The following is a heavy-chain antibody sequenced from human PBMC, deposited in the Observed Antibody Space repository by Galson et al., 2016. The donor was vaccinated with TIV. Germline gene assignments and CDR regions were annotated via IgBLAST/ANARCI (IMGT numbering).Heavy chain of an antibody. CDR2: MNPNSGNT. J-gene: IGHJ4*02. V-gene: IGHV1-8*01. CDR3: AQLVRKCGMTRCYGDHVDY. Sequence: SRKASGHTFTSYDMNWVRQAPGQGLEWMGWMNPNSGNTGYTQKFQGRVTMTRDTSVSTAYMELTNLRSEDTAVYFCAQLVRKCGMTRCYGDHVDYWGQGTLVTVSS. D-gene: IGHD2-2*01. CDR1: GHTFTSYD.